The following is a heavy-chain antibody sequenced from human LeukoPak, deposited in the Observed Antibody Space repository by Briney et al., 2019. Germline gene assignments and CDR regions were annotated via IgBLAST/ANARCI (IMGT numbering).Heavy chain of an antibody. D-gene: IGHD2-15*01. CDR3: ARVAGADRGHLYY. J-gene: IGHJ4*02. CDR2: ISAYNGNT. V-gene: IGHV1-18*01. CDR1: GFTFTTYG. Sequence: GASVKVSCKASGFTFTTYGISWVRPAPGQGLEWMGWISAYNGNTNYAQKLQDRVTMTTDTSTSTAYMELSSLRSDDTAVYYCARVAGADRGHLYYWGQGTLVTVSS.